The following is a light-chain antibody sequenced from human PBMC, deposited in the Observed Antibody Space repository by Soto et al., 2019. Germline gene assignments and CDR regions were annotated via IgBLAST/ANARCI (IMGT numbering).Light chain of an antibody. CDR3: KSYDSTRSPYV. Sequence: QSVLTQPPSVSGAPGQRVTISCTGSGSNIGADNDVPWYQQLPGTAPKLIIYSNTNRPSGVSDRFSGSKSGSSASLAITGLQDEDEADYHCKSYDSTRSPYVFGSGTKVTVL. CDR1: GSNIGADND. J-gene: IGLJ1*01. V-gene: IGLV1-40*01. CDR2: SNT.